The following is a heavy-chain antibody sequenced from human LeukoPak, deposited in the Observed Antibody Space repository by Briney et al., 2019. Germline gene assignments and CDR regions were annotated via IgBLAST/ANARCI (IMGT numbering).Heavy chain of an antibody. CDR3: ARDHPDFWSGYPAGYYYYYMDV. Sequence: SETLSLTCTVSGGSISSGSYYWSWIRQPAGKGLEWIGRIYTSGSTNYNPSLKSRVTISVDTSKNQFSLKLSSVTAADTAVYYCARDHPDFWSGYPAGYYYYYMDVWGKGTTVTVSS. CDR2: IYTSGST. D-gene: IGHD3-3*01. V-gene: IGHV4-61*02. J-gene: IGHJ6*03. CDR1: GGSISSGSYY.